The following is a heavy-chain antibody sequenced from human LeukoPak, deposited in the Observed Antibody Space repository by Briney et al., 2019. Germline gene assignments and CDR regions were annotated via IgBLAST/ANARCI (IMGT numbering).Heavy chain of an antibody. CDR2: INPSGGST. D-gene: IGHD2-21*02. J-gene: IGHJ3*02. V-gene: IGHV1-46*01. Sequence: AASVKVSCKASGYTFTSYYMHWVRQAPGQGLEWMGIINPSGGSTSYAQKFQGRVTMTRDTSTSTVYMELSSLRSEDTAVYYCARPDCGGDCYSGAFDIWGQGTMVTVSS. CDR1: GYTFTSYY. CDR3: ARPDCGGDCYSGAFDI.